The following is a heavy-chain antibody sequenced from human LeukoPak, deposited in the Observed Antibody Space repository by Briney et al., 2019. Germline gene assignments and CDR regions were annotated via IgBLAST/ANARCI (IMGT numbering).Heavy chain of an antibody. CDR1: GGSISSYY. J-gene: IGHJ4*02. CDR2: IYYSGST. D-gene: IGHD6-13*01. V-gene: IGHV4-59*01. CDR3: ARGHRNTAAGDY. Sequence: SQTLSLTCTVSGGSISSYYWSWIRQPPGKGLEWIGYIYYSGSTNYNPSLKSRVTISVDTSKNQFSLKLSSVTAADTAVYYCARGHRNTAAGDYWGQGTLVTVSS.